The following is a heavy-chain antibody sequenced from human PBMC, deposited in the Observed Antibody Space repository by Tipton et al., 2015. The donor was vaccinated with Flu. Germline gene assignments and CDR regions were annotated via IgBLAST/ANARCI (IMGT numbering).Heavy chain of an antibody. V-gene: IGHV6-1*01. D-gene: IGHD1-26*01. Sequence: PGLVKPSQTLSLTCVISGDSVSSNSATWNWIRQSPSRGLEWLGRTYYKSKWYNDYAVSVKSRITINPETPKNQFSLQLNSVTPEDTAVYYCARTLGGRGGFDIWGQGAVVTVSS. CDR1: GDSVSSNSAT. CDR2: TYYKSKWYN. J-gene: IGHJ3*02. CDR3: ARTLGGRGGFDI.